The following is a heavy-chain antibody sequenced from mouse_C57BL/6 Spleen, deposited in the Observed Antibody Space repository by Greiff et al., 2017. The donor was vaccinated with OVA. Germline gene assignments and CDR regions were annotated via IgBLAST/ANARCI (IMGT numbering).Heavy chain of an antibody. D-gene: IGHD2-4*01. CDR1: GYTFTDYN. CDR3: ARWDDYDGFAY. J-gene: IGHJ3*01. Sequence: EVKLVESGPELVKPGASVKIPCKASGYTFTDYNMDWVKQSHGKSLEWIGDINPNNGGTFYNQKFKGKATLTVDKSSSTAYMELRSLTSEDTAVYYCARWDDYDGFAYWGQGTLVTVSA. CDR2: INPNNGGT. V-gene: IGHV1-18*01.